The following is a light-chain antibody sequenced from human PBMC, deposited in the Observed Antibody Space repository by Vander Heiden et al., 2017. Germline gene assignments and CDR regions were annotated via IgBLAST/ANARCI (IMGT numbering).Light chain of an antibody. CDR3: QQRTNWPPT. V-gene: IGKV3-11*01. CDR2: DVS. CDR1: QSVSSY. J-gene: IGKJ5*01. Sequence: EIVLTQSPATLSLSPGERATLSCRASQSVSSYFAWYQQKPGQAPSLLIYDVSNRAPGIPARFSGSGSGTDFTLTISSLEPEDFAVYYCQQRTNWPPTFGQGTRLEIK.